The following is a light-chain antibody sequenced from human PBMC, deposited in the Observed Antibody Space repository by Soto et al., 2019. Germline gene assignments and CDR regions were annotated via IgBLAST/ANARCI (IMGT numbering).Light chain of an antibody. CDR1: QSVSSN. Sequence: EIVLTQSPGPLSLSPGERASLSFIASQSVSSNLAWYQQKPGQAPRLLIYGASTRATGFPARFSGSGSGTEFTLTISSLQSEDFAVYYCQQYNNWPPTWTFGQGTKVDIK. CDR2: GAS. V-gene: IGKV3-15*01. J-gene: IGKJ1*01. CDR3: QQYNNWPPTWT.